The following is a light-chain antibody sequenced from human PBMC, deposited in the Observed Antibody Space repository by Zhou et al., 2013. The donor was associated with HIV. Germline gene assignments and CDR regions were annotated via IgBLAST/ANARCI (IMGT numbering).Light chain of an antibody. CDR1: QSISNW. V-gene: IGKV1-12*02. J-gene: IGKJ1*01. Sequence: DIQMTQSPSTLSASAGDRVTITCRASQSISNWLAWYQQKPGKAPKLLIYAASSLQSGVPSRFSGSGSGTDFTLTISSLQPEDFATYYCQQANSFPWTFGQGTKVEIK. CDR3: QQANSFPWT. CDR2: AAS.